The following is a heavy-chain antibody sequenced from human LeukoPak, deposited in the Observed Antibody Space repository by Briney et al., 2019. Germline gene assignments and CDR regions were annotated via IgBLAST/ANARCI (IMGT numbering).Heavy chain of an antibody. CDR3: AREGDGFDI. CDR1: GDSIGAFF. Sequence: SETLSLTCTVSGDSIGAFFWTWIRQPAVKGLEWIGRVYTSGSTKYNPSLKSRVTMSVDTSKNQFSLKLSSVTAADTAVYYCAREGDGFDIWGQGTRVTVSS. J-gene: IGHJ3*02. V-gene: IGHV4-4*07. CDR2: VYTSGST.